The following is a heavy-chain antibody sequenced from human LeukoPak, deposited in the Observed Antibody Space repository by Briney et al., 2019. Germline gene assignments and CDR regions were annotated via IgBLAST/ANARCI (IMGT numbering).Heavy chain of an antibody. CDR2: ISGRGGST. D-gene: IGHD3-22*01. CDR3: ASVTYYYDSSGYYSALPFDY. V-gene: IGHV3-23*01. CDR1: GFTFSSYA. Sequence: GGSLRLSCATSGFTFSSYAMMWVRQAPGKGLEGVSGISGRGGSTYYADSVNGRFTVSRDNSKNTLYLQMNSLRAEATAVYYCASVTYYYDSSGYYSALPFDYWGQGTLVTVYS. J-gene: IGHJ4*02.